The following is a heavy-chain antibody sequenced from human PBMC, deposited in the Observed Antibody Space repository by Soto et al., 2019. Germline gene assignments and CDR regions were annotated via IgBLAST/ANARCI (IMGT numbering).Heavy chain of an antibody. J-gene: IGHJ5*02. CDR1: GRSGSGYS. CDR2: INHRGIP. Sequence: PXQTLSPPGAVYGRSGSGYSREWIRQLPGKGLEWIGEINHRGIPNYNPSLKSRVTISVDTSKNQLSLKLSSLTAAHTAVDYCARGKADGTRKNNWFQTRGQGTLVTVSS. CDR3: ARGKADGTRKNNWFQT. V-gene: IGHV4-34*01.